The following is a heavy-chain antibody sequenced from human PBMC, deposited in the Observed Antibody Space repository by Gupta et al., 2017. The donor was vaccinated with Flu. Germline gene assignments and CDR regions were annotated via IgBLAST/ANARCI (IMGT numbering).Heavy chain of an antibody. CDR3: ARVTLTGRDY. D-gene: IGHD7-27*01. V-gene: IGHV3-48*03. CDR1: GFTFSSYE. CDR2: ISSSGSTI. Sequence: GFTFSSYEMNWVRQAPGKGLEWVSYISSSGSTIYDADSVKGRFTISRDNAKNSLYLQMNSLRAEDTAVYYCARVTLTGRDYWGQGTLVTVSS. J-gene: IGHJ4*02.